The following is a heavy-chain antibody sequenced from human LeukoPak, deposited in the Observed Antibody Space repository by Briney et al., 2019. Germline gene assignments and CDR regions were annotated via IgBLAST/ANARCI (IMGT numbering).Heavy chain of an antibody. V-gene: IGHV3-53*01. J-gene: IGHJ6*02. CDR2: FYSGGST. CDR1: GFTVSTNY. D-gene: IGHD4-17*01. CDR3: ARDTVTTFRFRDYYYYGMDV. Sequence: GSLRLSCAASGFTVSTNYMNWVRQAPGKGLEWVSVFYSGGSTYYADSVKGRFTISRDNSKNTLYLQMNSLRAEDTAVYYCARDTVTTFRFRDYYYYGMDVWGQGTTVTVTS.